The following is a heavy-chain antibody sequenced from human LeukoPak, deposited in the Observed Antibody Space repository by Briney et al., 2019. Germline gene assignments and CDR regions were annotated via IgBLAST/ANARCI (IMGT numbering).Heavy chain of an antibody. CDR3: ARPRRYCSSTSCYIFDY. V-gene: IGHV1-2*02. CDR2: INPNSGGT. CDR1: GYTFTGYY. D-gene: IGHD2-2*02. Sequence: ASVKVSCKASGYTFTGYYMHWVRQAPGQGLEWMGWINPNSGGTNYAQKFQGRVTMTRDTSISTAYMELSRLRSGDTAVYYCARPRRYCSSTSCYIFDYWGQGTLVTVSS. J-gene: IGHJ4*02.